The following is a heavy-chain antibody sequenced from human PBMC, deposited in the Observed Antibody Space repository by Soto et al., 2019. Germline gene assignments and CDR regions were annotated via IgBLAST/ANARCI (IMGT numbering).Heavy chain of an antibody. CDR1: GFTFSSYA. D-gene: IGHD5-18*01. Sequence: GGSLRLSCAASGFTFSSYAMSWVRQAPGKGLEWVSTISGSDGRTYSTDSVKGRFTISRDNSRNTAYLQMNSLRVEDTAVYYCAKGVSQYTPLALFDYWGRGTLVTVPQ. J-gene: IGHJ4*02. CDR3: AKGVSQYTPLALFDY. CDR2: ISGSDGRT. V-gene: IGHV3-23*01.